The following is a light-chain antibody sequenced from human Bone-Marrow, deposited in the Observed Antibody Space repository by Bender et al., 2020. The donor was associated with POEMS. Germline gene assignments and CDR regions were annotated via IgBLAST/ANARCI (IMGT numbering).Light chain of an antibody. J-gene: IGLJ3*02. CDR1: SSDVGSHNL. Sequence: QSALTQPASVSGSPGQSITVSCTGTSSDVGSHNLVSWYQQHPGKAPKLLIYEDNRRPSGVSDRFSGSKSGNTASLTISWLQGEDEADYYCCSHAGTWVFGGGTKLTVL. V-gene: IGLV2-23*01. CDR2: EDN. CDR3: CSHAGTWV.